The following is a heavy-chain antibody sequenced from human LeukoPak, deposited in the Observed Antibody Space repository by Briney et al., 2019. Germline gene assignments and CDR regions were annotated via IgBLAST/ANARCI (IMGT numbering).Heavy chain of an antibody. CDR1: GYTFTGYY. CDR3: ARLFGDYDDTARPSYWHGHLDY. D-gene: IGHD3-22*01. Sequence: ASVKVSCKASGYTFTGYYIHWMRQAPGQGLEWTGMIDPSGGGTIYAQKFQGRVTMTGDTSTSTVYMELSSLKSDDTAVYFCARLFGDYDDTARPSYWHGHLDYWGQGALVLVSS. J-gene: IGHJ4*02. V-gene: IGHV1-46*01. CDR2: IDPSGGGT.